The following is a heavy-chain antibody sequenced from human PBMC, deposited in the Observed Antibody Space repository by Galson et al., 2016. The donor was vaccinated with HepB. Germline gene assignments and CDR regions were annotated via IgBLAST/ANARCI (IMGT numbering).Heavy chain of an antibody. Sequence: QSGAEVKKPGESLKISCQASGYSFISTWIGWVRQMPGKGLEWMGIIYPGTSDTVYNPSFRGQVTLSADASTNTAYLHWGSLTASDTAMYYCARRVIMGEPDYWGQGTLVTFSS. V-gene: IGHV5-51*01. CDR1: GYSFISTW. CDR2: IYPGTSDT. D-gene: IGHD1-26*01. CDR3: ARRVIMGEPDY. J-gene: IGHJ4*02.